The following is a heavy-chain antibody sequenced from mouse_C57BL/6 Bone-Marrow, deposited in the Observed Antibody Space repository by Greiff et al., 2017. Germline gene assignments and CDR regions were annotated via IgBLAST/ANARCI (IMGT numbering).Heavy chain of an antibody. CDR1: GYAFSSYW. V-gene: IGHV1-80*01. D-gene: IGHD2-1*01. CDR3: ARGGNYVRYAMDY. J-gene: IGHJ4*01. CDR2: IYPGDGDT. Sequence: VKVVESGAELVKPGASVKISCKASGYAFSSYWMNWVKQRPGKGLEWIGQIYPGDGDTNYNGKFKGKATLTADKSSSTAYMQLSSLTSEDSAVYFCARGGNYVRYAMDYWGQGTSVTVSS.